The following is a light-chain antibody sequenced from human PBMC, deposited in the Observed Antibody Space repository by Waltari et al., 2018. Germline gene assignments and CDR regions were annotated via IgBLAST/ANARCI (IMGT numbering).Light chain of an antibody. J-gene: IGKJ3*01. Sequence: DIQMTQSPSSLSASVGDRVVITCRASQDISTGVAWYQQKPGKAPKLLISGASGLESGVPSRFSGSGSGTDFTLTISSLQPEDFVTYFCQQYYSLSFFGPGTKVDVE. CDR2: GAS. CDR3: QQYYSLSF. CDR1: QDISTG. V-gene: IGKV1-NL1*01.